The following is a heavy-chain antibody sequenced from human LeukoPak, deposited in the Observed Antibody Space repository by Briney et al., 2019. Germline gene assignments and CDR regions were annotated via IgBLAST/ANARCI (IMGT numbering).Heavy chain of an antibody. CDR2: MNPNSGNT. V-gene: IGHV1-8*01. J-gene: IGHJ6*03. D-gene: IGHD6-13*01. CDR3: ARATRIAATSTYYTYYMDV. CDR1: GYTFTSYD. Sequence: ASVKVSCKASGYTFTSYDINWVRQATGQGLEWMGWMNPNSGNTGYAQKFQGRVTMTMNTSISTAYMELSSLRSEDTAIYYCARATRIAATSTYYTYYMDVWGKGTTVTVSS.